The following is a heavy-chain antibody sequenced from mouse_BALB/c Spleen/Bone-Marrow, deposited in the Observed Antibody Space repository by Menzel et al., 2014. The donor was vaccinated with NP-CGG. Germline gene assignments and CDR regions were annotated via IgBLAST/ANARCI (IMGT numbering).Heavy chain of an antibody. CDR1: GFTFTDYY. V-gene: IGHV7-3*02. Sequence: EVQLVESGGGLVQPGGSLRLSCTTSGFTFTDYYMSWVRQPPGKALERLAFIRNKAYGYTTEYSASVRGRFTISRDNSQSILYLQMNTLRAEDSATYYCARFPMDYWGQGTSVTVSS. J-gene: IGHJ4*01. CDR3: ARFPMDY. CDR2: IRNKAYGYTT.